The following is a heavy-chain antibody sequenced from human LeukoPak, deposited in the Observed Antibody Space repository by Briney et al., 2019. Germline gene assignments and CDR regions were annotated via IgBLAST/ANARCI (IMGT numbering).Heavy chain of an antibody. CDR1: GFTFSSYG. Sequence: GGSLRLSCAASGFTFSSYGMHWVRQAPGKGLEWVAFIRYDGNIKYYAASVKGRFTISRDNSRNSLYIQMNSLRTEDTAVYYCVKDQGQVYGYFDSWGQGTLVTVSS. J-gene: IGHJ4*02. D-gene: IGHD6-6*01. CDR3: VKDQGQVYGYFDS. V-gene: IGHV3-30*02. CDR2: IRYDGNIK.